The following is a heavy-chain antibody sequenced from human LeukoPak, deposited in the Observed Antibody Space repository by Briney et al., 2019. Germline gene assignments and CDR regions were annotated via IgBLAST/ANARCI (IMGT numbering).Heavy chain of an antibody. CDR2: IIPILGIA. D-gene: IGHD2-2*01. CDR1: GGTFSSYA. J-gene: IGHJ4*02. CDR3: ARTYCSSTSCSGLFDY. Sequence: GASVKVSCKASGGTFSSYAISWVRQAPGQGLERMGRIIPILGIANYAQKFQGRVTITADKSTSTAYMELSSLRSEDTAVYYCARTYCSSTSCSGLFDYWGQGTLVTVSS. V-gene: IGHV1-69*04.